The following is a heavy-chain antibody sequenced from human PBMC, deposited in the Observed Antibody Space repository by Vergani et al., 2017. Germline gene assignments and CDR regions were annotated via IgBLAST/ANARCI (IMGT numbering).Heavy chain of an antibody. CDR1: GGSFSGYY. D-gene: IGHD5-18*01. Sequence: QVQLQQWGAGLLKPSETLSLTCAVYGGSFSGYYWSWIRQPPGKGLEWIGEINHSGSTNYNPSLKSRVTVSVDTSKNQFSLRLSSLTAADTAVYYCARVCGYTYGHSEDWFDPWGQGILVTVSS. CDR2: INHSGST. J-gene: IGHJ5*02. V-gene: IGHV4-34*01. CDR3: ARVCGYTYGHSEDWFDP.